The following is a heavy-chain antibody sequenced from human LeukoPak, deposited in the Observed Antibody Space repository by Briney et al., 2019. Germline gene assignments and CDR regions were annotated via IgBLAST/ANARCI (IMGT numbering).Heavy chain of an antibody. D-gene: IGHD1-26*01. CDR1: GFTFSSYG. CDR2: ISYDGSNK. CDR3: AKLVGATDL. Sequence: GRSLRLSCAASGFTFSSYGMHWVRQAPGQGLGWVSVISYDGSNKYYADSVEGRFTISRDNSKNTLYLQMNSLRAEDTAVYYCAKLVGATDLWGQGTLVTVSS. V-gene: IGHV3-30*18. J-gene: IGHJ5*02.